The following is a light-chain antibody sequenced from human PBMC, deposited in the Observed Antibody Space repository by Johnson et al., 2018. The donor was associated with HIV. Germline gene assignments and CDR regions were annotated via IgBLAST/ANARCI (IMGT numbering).Light chain of an antibody. CDR1: GSNIGSNT. J-gene: IGLJ1*01. V-gene: IGLV1-51*02. CDR2: EHN. CDR3: GTWDTSLSGGGV. Sequence: HSVLTQPPSASGTPGQRVTISCSGSGSNIGSNTVNWYQQLPGTAPKLLIYEHNKRPSGIPDRFSGSKSGTSATLVVTGLQTGDEAEYYCGTWDTSLSGGGVVGTGTKVTVL.